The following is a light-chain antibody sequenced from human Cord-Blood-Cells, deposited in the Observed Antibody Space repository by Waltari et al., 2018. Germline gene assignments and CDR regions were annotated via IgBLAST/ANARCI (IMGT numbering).Light chain of an antibody. V-gene: IGLV2-11*01. J-gene: IGLJ1*01. Sequence: QSALTQPRSVSGSPGQSVTISCTGTSSDVGGYNYVSWYQQHPSKAPKLMIYDVSKRPSRVPVRFSASTSGNTASLTISGLQAEDEADYYCCSYAGSYTYVFGTETKVTVL. CDR3: CSYAGSYTYV. CDR1: SSDVGGYNY. CDR2: DVS.